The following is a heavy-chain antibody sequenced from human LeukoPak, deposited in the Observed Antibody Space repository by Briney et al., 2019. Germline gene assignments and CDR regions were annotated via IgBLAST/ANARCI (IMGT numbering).Heavy chain of an antibody. V-gene: IGHV3-15*01. D-gene: IGHD2-2*01. Sequence: TGGSLRLSCAASGFTFSNAWMIWVRQAPGKGLEWVGRIKSKTDGGTTDYAAPVKGRFTISRDDSKNTLYLQMNSLKTEDTAVYYCTTDKGCSSTSCYGGYNWFDPWGQGTLVTVSS. CDR2: IKSKTDGGTT. CDR3: TTDKGCSSTSCYGGYNWFDP. J-gene: IGHJ5*02. CDR1: GFTFSNAW.